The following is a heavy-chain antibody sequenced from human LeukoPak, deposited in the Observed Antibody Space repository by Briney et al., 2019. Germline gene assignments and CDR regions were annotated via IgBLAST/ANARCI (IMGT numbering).Heavy chain of an antibody. V-gene: IGHV4-39*01. CDR2: IYYSGST. Sequence: SETLSLTCTVSGGSISSSSYYWGWIRQPPGKGLEWIGSIYYSGSTYYNPSLKSRVTISVGTSKNQFSLKLSSVTAADTAVYYCARRAAYYYDSSGYETDAFDIWGQGTMVTVSS. CDR1: GGSISSSSYY. D-gene: IGHD3-22*01. J-gene: IGHJ3*02. CDR3: ARRAAYYYDSSGYETDAFDI.